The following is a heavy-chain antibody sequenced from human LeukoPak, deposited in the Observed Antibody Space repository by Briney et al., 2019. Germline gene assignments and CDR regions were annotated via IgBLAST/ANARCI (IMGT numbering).Heavy chain of an antibody. CDR2: IWYDGSDK. J-gene: IGHJ3*02. Sequence: GGSLRLSCAASGFTFSSYGMHWVRQAPGKGLEGVAVIWYDGSDKYYADSVKGRFTISRDNSKNTMYLQMNSLRAEDTAVYYCARAGSKDAFDTWGQGTMVTVSS. CDR3: ARAGSKDAFDT. V-gene: IGHV3-33*01. D-gene: IGHD4-11*01. CDR1: GFTFSSYG.